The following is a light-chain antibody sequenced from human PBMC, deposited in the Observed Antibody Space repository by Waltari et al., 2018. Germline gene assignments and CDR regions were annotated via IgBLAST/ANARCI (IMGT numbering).Light chain of an antibody. J-gene: IGKJ3*01. CDR3: LQHSNYPFT. CDR1: QVIRDD. CDR2: GAS. V-gene: IGKV1-17*01. Sequence: DIQMTQSPSSLSASIRARVPITCRASQVIRDDLGWYQQKPGEAPRRLIYGASTLQTGVPSRFSGSGSGTDFTLTITSLQPEDFATYYCLQHSNYPFTFGPGTTVDVK.